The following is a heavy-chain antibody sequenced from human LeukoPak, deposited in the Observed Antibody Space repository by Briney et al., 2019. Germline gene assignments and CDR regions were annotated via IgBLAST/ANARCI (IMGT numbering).Heavy chain of an antibody. CDR2: IYTSGST. D-gene: IGHD2-21*01. Sequence: PSETLSLTCTVSGYSISSGCYWSWIRQPAGKRLEWIGRIYTSGSTTYNPSLKSRVTMSVDTSKTQFSLKLSSVTAADTAVYYCARGPILWSDNEFFDYWGQGTLVTVSS. V-gene: IGHV4-4*07. CDR3: ARGPILWSDNEFFDY. J-gene: IGHJ4*02. CDR1: GYSISSGCY.